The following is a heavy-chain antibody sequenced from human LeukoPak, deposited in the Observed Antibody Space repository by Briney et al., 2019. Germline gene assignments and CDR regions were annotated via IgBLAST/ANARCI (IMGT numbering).Heavy chain of an antibody. J-gene: IGHJ3*02. CDR3: ASETRGSGWGAFDI. CDR2: IRSKAYGGTT. D-gene: IGHD6-19*01. V-gene: IGHV3-49*04. CDR1: GFTFGDYA. Sequence: GGSLRLSCTASGFTFGDYAMTWVRQAPGKGLEWVGFIRSKAYGGTTEYAASVKGRFTISRDDSKSIAYLQMNSLKTEDTAVYYCASETRGSGWGAFDIWGQGTMVTVSS.